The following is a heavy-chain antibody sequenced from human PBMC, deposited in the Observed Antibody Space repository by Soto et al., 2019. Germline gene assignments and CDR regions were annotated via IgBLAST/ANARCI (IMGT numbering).Heavy chain of an antibody. D-gene: IGHD1-1*01. J-gene: IGHJ4*02. V-gene: IGHV3-7*01. CDR1: GFTLSSYW. CDR3: AREANWDFAY. Sequence: EVQLVESGGDLVQPGGSLRLSCAASGFTLSSYWMSWVRQAPGKGLEWVANIKQDGSERKYVDSVKGRFTISRDNAKNSLYLQLNSLRAEDTGVYYCAREANWDFAYWGQGTLVTVSS. CDR2: IKQDGSER.